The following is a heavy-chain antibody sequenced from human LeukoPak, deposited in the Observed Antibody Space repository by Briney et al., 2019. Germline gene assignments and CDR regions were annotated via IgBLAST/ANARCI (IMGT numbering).Heavy chain of an antibody. Sequence: GRSLRLSCAASGFTFRTNAMSWGRHAPRKGLEWVSGISDSGDGTDYAETAKGRFTISRDNYKNTVFLQMNSLRADDTAKYYCAKDKAPGSWHTPSDFWGQGTLVTVSS. V-gene: IGHV3-23*01. D-gene: IGHD6-13*01. CDR1: GFTFRTNA. CDR3: AKDKAPGSWHTPSDF. CDR2: ISDSGDGT. J-gene: IGHJ4*02.